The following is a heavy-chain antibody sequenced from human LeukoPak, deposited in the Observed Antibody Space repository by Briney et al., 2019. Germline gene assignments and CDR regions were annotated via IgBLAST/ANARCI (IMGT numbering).Heavy chain of an antibody. Sequence: GGSLRLSCAASGFDISSSAMHWVRQAPGKGLEWVAVISSDGTNKYYADSVKGRFTISRDNSKNTLYVQMHSLRPEDTAVYYCARDGYSYNDYGGIDYWGQGTLVTVSS. CDR1: GFDISSSA. V-gene: IGHV3-30*04. D-gene: IGHD5-12*01. J-gene: IGHJ4*02. CDR2: ISSDGTNK. CDR3: ARDGYSYNDYGGIDY.